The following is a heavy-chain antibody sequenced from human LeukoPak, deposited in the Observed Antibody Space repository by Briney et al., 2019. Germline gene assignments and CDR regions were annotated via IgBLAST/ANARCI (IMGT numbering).Heavy chain of an antibody. CDR1: GFTFNTYT. V-gene: IGHV3-21*01. CDR2: ITASSTAI. D-gene: IGHD3-9*01. J-gene: IGHJ4*02. Sequence: PGGSLTLSCGASGFTFNTYTMNWVRQAPGKGLEWVSSITASSTAIYSADSVKGRFTISRDNAKNFLYLQMNSLRAEDTAVYYCARTYYDILTGYNPYFDYWGQGILVTVSS. CDR3: ARTYYDILTGYNPYFDY.